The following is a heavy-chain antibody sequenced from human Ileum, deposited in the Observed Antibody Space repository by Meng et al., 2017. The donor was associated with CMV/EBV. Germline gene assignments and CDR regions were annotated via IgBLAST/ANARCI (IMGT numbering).Heavy chain of an antibody. D-gene: IGHD5-18*01. CDR3: ARGEERGYSYGLPYYYYYGMDV. J-gene: IGHJ6*02. CDR1: GGSFSGYY. V-gene: IGHV4-34*01. Sequence: SETLSLTCAVYGGSFSGYYWSWIRQPPGKGLEWIGEINHSGSTNYNPSLKSRVTISVDTSKNQFSLKLSSVTAADTAVYYCARGEERGYSYGLPYYYYYGMDVWGQGTTVTVSS. CDR2: INHSGST.